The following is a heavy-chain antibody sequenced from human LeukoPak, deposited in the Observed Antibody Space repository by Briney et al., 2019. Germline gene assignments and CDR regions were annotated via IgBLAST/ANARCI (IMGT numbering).Heavy chain of an antibody. V-gene: IGHV3-74*01. CDR3: ARGDGVIMNY. J-gene: IGHJ4*02. CDR2: IKTDGGST. D-gene: IGHD3-10*01. CDR1: GDSW. Sequence: GGSLRLSCAGSGDSWMHWVRQVPGKGLVWVSRIKTDGGSTSYADSVKGRFTISNDNAENTLYLQMNSLRAEDTAVYYCARGDGVIMNYWGQGTLVTVSS.